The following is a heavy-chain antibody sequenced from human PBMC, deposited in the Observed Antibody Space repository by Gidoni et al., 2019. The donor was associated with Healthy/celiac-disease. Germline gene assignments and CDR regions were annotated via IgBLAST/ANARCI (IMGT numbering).Heavy chain of an antibody. Sequence: QVQLVESGGGVVQPGRSLRLSCAASGFTFSSYGMHWVRQAPGKGLEWVAVISYDGSNKYYADSVKGRFTISRDNSKNTLYLQMNSLRAEDTAVYYCAKPKRPSYYDYGMDVWGQGTTVTVSS. CDR1: GFTFSSYG. V-gene: IGHV3-30*18. CDR3: AKPKRPSYYDYGMDV. J-gene: IGHJ6*02. CDR2: ISYDGSNK.